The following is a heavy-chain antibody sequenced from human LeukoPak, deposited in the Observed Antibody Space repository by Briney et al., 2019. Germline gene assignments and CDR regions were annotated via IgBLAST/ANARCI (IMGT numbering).Heavy chain of an antibody. D-gene: IGHD2-15*01. CDR1: GFTVSSNY. V-gene: IGHV3-53*01. J-gene: IGHJ5*02. CDR3: ARGLCSGGSCYSDRPAYNWFDP. CDR2: IYSGGST. Sequence: HPGGSLRLSCAASGFTVSSNYMSWVRQAPGKGLEWVSVIYSGGSTYYADSVKGRFTISRDNSKNTLYLQMNSLRAEDTAVYYCARGLCSGGSCYSDRPAYNWFDPWGQGTLVTVSS.